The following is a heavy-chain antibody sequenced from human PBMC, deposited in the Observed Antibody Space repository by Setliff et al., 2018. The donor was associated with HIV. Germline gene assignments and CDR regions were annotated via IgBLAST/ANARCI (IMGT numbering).Heavy chain of an antibody. CDR3: ARSSRANEAFDV. Sequence: ASVKVSCKASGYTFTDHYLHWVRQAPGQALEWMGWFTPFNDNTNYAQKYRGRISITRDRSMSTAYMELSSLRSEDTGMYYCARSSRANEAFDVWG. CDR2: FTPFNDNT. V-gene: IGHV1-45*02. J-gene: IGHJ3*01. CDR1: GYTFTDHY.